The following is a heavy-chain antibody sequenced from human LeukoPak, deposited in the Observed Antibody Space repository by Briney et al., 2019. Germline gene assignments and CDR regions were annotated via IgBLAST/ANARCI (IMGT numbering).Heavy chain of an antibody. CDR3: ARGGDLAYCGGDCHGIFDY. V-gene: IGHV1-69*13. Sequence: SVKVSCKASGGTFSSYAISWVRQAPGQGLEWMGRIIPIFGTANYAQKFQGRVTITADESTSTAYMELSSLRSEDTAVYYCARGGDLAYCGGDCHGIFDYWGQGTLVTVSS. J-gene: IGHJ4*02. CDR1: GGTFSSYA. D-gene: IGHD2-21*01. CDR2: IIPIFGTA.